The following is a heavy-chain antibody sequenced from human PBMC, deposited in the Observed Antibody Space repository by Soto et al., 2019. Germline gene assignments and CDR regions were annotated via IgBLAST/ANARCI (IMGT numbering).Heavy chain of an antibody. Sequence: PSETLSLTCTVSGGSISSGGYYRSWIRQHPGKGLEWIGYIYYSGSTYYNPSLKSRVTISVDTSKNQFSLKLSSVTAADTAVYYCARAIYGDYDCWFDPWGQGTLVTVSS. V-gene: IGHV4-31*03. CDR3: ARAIYGDYDCWFDP. D-gene: IGHD4-17*01. CDR1: GGSISSGGYY. CDR2: IYYSGST. J-gene: IGHJ5*02.